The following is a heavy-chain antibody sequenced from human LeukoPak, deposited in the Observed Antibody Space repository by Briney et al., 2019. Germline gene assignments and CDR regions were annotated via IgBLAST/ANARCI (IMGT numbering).Heavy chain of an antibody. Sequence: TPGGSLRLSCAASGFTFSSYSMNWVRQAPGKGLEWVSSISSSSSYIYYADSVKGRFTISRDNAKNSLYLQMNSLRAEDTAVYYCANRPTPNMVIPDYWGQGTLVTVSS. V-gene: IGHV3-21*01. D-gene: IGHD3-22*01. CDR2: ISSSSSYI. CDR3: ANRPTPNMVIPDY. J-gene: IGHJ4*02. CDR1: GFTFSSYS.